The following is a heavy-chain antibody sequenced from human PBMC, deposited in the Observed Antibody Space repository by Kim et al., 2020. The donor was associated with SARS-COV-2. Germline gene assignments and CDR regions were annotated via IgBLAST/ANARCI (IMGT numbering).Heavy chain of an antibody. CDR1: GGSISSSSYY. CDR2: IYYSGST. J-gene: IGHJ4*02. V-gene: IGHV4-39*07. D-gene: IGHD2-2*01. CDR3: ARDRGYCSSTSCRDY. Sequence: SETLSLTCTVSGGSISSSSYYWGWIRQPPGKGLEWIGSIYYSGSTYYNPSLKSRVTISVDTSKNQFSLKLSSVTAADTAVYYCARDRGYCSSTSCRDYWGQGTLVTVSS.